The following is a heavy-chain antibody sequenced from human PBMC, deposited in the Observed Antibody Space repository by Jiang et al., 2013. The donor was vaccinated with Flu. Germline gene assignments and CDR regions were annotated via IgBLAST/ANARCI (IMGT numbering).Heavy chain of an antibody. J-gene: IGHJ5*02. CDR3: ARWGIVLAFDP. D-gene: IGHD2-8*02. CDR2: INHSGST. Sequence: LLKPSETLSLTCAVYGGSFSGYYWSWIRQPPGKGLEWIGEINHSGSTNYNPSLKSRVTISVDTSKNQFSLKLSSVTAADTAVYYCARWGIVLAFDPWGQGTLVTVSS. V-gene: IGHV4-34*01. CDR1: GGSFSGYY.